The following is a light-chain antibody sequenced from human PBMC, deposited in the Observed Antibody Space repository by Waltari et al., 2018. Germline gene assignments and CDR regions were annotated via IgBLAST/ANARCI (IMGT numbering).Light chain of an antibody. CDR2: GAS. CDR3: QHYGTSPEVT. V-gene: IGKV3-20*01. Sequence: EIVLTQSPGTLSLSPGERATLSCRASQSVSSSSLACYQQKPGQAPRLVIYGASSRATGIPDRFSGSGSGTDFTLTISRLEPEDFAVYYCQHYGTSPEVTFGGGTKVEIK. CDR1: QSVSSSS. J-gene: IGKJ4*01.